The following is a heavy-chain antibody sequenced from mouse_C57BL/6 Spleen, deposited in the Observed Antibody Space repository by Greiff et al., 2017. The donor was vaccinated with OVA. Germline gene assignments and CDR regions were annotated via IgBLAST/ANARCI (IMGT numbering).Heavy chain of an antibody. CDR2: ISSGGDYI. V-gene: IGHV5-9-1*02. CDR3: TRGGAQAHYLDY. CDR1: GFTFSSYA. Sequence: EVQRVESGEGLVKPGGSLKLSCAASGFTFSSYAMSWVRQTPEKRLEWVAYISSGGDYIYYADTVKGRFTISRDNARNTLYLQMSSLKSEDTAMYYCTRGGAQAHYLDYWGQGTTLTVSS. D-gene: IGHD3-2*02. J-gene: IGHJ2*01.